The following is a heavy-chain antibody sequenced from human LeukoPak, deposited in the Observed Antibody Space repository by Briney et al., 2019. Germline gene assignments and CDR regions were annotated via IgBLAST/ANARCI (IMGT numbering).Heavy chain of an antibody. J-gene: IGHJ6*03. D-gene: IGHD3-10*01. V-gene: IGHV1-2*02. Sequence: GASVKVSCKASGYTFTGYYMHWVRQAPGQGLEWMGWINPNSGGTNYAQKFQGRVTMTRDTSISTAYMELSRLRSDDTAVYYCASMVRGVKVPYYYYYMDVWGKGTTVTVSS. CDR1: GYTFTGYY. CDR3: ASMVRGVKVPYYYYYMDV. CDR2: INPNSGGT.